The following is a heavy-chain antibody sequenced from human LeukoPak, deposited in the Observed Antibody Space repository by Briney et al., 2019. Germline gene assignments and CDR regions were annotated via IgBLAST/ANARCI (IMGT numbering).Heavy chain of an antibody. J-gene: IGHJ4*02. CDR1: GFTVSSNY. D-gene: IGHD5-12*01. V-gene: IGHV3-66*01. CDR2: IYSGGST. Sequence: PGGSLRLSCAASGFTVSSNYMSWVRQAPGKGLEWVSVIYSGGSTYYADSVKGRFTISRDNSKNTLYLQMNSLRAEDTAVYYCAKGEMGDYVDIVATNHEGWYWGQGTLVTVSS. CDR3: AKGEMGDYVDIVATNHEGWY.